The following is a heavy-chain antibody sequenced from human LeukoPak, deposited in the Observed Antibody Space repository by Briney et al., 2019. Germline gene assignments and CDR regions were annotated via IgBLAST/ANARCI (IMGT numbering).Heavy chain of an antibody. CDR2: IYYSGST. Sequence: SETLSLTCTVSGGSISSYYWSWIRQPPGKGLEWIGYIYYSGSTNYNPSLKSRITISVDTSKNQFSLKLSSVTAADTAVYYCARVHPRSWFDPWGQGTLVTVSS. CDR1: GGSISSYY. J-gene: IGHJ5*02. D-gene: IGHD4-17*01. V-gene: IGHV4-59*12. CDR3: ARVHPRSWFDP.